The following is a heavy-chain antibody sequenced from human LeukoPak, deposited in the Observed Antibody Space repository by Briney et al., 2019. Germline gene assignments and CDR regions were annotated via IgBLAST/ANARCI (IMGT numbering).Heavy chain of an antibody. CDR3: ATDLGLTMIRGVIVH. J-gene: IGHJ4*02. CDR1: GFTFTNAW. CDR2: IKSKGDGETT. V-gene: IGHV3-15*01. Sequence: GGSLRLCCAASGFTFTNAWMTWVRQAPGKGLERVGRIKSKGDGETTDYAAPVKGRFTMSRDDSKATLYLQMNSLKAEDTAVYYCATDLGLTMIRGVIVHWGQGALVTVSS. D-gene: IGHD3-10*01.